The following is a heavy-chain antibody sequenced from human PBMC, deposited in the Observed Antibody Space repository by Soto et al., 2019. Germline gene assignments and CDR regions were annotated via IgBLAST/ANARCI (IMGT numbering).Heavy chain of an antibody. Sequence: PSETLSLTCTVSGGSISSGGYYWSWIRQHPGKGLEWIGYIYYSGSTYYNPSLKSRVTISVDTSKNQFSLKLSSVTAADTAVYYCARYGTGYFQHWGQGTLVTVSS. J-gene: IGHJ1*01. D-gene: IGHD3-10*01. CDR2: IYYSGST. V-gene: IGHV4-31*03. CDR1: GGSISSGGYY. CDR3: ARYGTGYFQH.